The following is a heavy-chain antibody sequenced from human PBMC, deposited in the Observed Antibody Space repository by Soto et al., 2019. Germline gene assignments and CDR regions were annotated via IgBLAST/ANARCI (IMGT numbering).Heavy chain of an antibody. D-gene: IGHD3-10*01. V-gene: IGHV3-74*01. CDR2: INNDGSST. CDR3: ASGGVAGSGTFYNDY. CDR1: AFTVGNIYW. Sequence: PGGSLRLSCAASAFTVGNIYWMHWVRQAPGKGLVWVSRINNDGSSTSYADSVKGRLTISRDNAKNTLYLQVNSLRAEDTAVYYCASGGVAGSGTFYNDYWGRGTLVTVSS. J-gene: IGHJ4*02.